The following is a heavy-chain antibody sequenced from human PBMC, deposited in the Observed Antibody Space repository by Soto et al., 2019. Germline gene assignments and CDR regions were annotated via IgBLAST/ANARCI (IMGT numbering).Heavy chain of an antibody. D-gene: IGHD5-12*01. Sequence: SETLSLTCTVSGGSISGYHWNWIRQPPGKGVEWIGYIHNSGSTTYNSSLKSRVTISIDTSKKQSSLKLTSVTAADTAVYYCASDPVDGYAFFDSWGQGTLVTAPQ. V-gene: IGHV4-59*01. CDR3: ASDPVDGYAFFDS. CDR1: GGSISGYH. CDR2: IHNSGST. J-gene: IGHJ4*02.